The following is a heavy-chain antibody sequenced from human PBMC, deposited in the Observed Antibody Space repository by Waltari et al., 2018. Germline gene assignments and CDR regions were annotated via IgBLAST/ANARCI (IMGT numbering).Heavy chain of an antibody. CDR3: TRGQRITMVQGVIIPPDY. V-gene: IGHV3-49*03. J-gene: IGHJ4*02. D-gene: IGHD3-10*01. Sequence: EVQLVESGGGLVQPGRSLRLSCTASGFTFGDYAMSCFRQAPGKGLEWVGFIRSKAYGGTTEYAASVKGRFTISRDDSKSIAYLQMNSLKTEDTAVYYCTRGQRITMVQGVIIPPDYWGQGTLVTVSS. CDR1: GFTFGDYA. CDR2: IRSKAYGGTT.